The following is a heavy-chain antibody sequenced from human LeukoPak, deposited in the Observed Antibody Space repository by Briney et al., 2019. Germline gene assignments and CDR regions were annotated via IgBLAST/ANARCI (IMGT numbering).Heavy chain of an antibody. CDR3: ARARYETRIWPKSRYDYYHYMDV. CDR1: GYTFTSYV. CDR2: INAGNGNT. J-gene: IGHJ6*03. D-gene: IGHD2-15*01. Sequence: AAVKVSCKASGYTFTSYVIHWVRQAPGQRLEWMVWINAGNGNTKYSQEFQDRVTITRDTSASTVYMELSSLRSGDMAVYYCARARYETRIWPKSRYDYYHYMDVWGKGTTVTVSS. V-gene: IGHV1-3*03.